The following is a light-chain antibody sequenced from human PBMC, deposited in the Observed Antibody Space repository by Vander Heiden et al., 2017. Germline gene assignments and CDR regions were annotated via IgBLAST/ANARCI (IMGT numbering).Light chain of an antibody. CDR3: QQFNSYPST. V-gene: IGKV1-13*02. CDR2: DAS. CDR1: QGISSA. Sequence: AIQLTQSPSSLSASVGDRVTITCRASQGISSALAWYQQEPGKAPKPLIYDASTLRSGVPSRFGGSGSGTDFTLTISSLQPEDFATYYCQQFNSYPSTFGQGTKLEIK. J-gene: IGKJ2*02.